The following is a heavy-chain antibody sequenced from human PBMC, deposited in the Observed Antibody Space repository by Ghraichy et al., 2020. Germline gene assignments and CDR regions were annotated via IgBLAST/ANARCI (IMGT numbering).Heavy chain of an antibody. D-gene: IGHD7-27*01. CDR3: AQDWAWGWDN. CDR1: GFTFSSNA. Sequence: GGSLRLSCAASGFTFSSNAMSWVRQAPGKGLEWVSHISPKGGGRDYADSVRGRFTISRDNSKNMLYMLMNSLRVEDTAVYYCAQDWAWGWDNWGQGTLVTVSS. V-gene: IGHV3-23*01. J-gene: IGHJ4*02. CDR2: ISPKGGGR.